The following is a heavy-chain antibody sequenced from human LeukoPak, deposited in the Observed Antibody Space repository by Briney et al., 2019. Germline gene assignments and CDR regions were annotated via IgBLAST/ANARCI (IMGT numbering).Heavy chain of an antibody. D-gene: IGHD3-10*01. CDR1: GFTFSSFG. J-gene: IGHJ4*02. V-gene: IGHV3-64D*06. Sequence: GGSLRLSRSASGFTFSSFGMHWVRQAPAKGLEYVSSIATNGGSIVYADSVRGRFTISRDNSKNALYLQMSSLRPEDTAVYFCVKASEYYDYWGQGTLVTVSS. CDR2: IATNGGSI. CDR3: VKASEYYDY.